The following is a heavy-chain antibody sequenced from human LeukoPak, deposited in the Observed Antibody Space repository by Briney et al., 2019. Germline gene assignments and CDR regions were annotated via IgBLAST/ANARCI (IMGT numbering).Heavy chain of an antibody. CDR1: GYTFTSYY. Sequence: ASVKVSCKASGYTFTSYYMHRVRQAPGQGLEWMGWISAYNGNTNYAQKLQGRVTMTTDTSTSTAYMELRSLRSDDTAVYYCARDYYGSGSHDYWGQGTLATVSS. CDR3: ARDYYGSGSHDY. V-gene: IGHV1-18*04. CDR2: ISAYNGNT. D-gene: IGHD3-10*01. J-gene: IGHJ4*02.